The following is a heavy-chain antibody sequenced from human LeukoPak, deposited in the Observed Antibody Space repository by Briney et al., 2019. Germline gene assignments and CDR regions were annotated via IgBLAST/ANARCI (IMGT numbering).Heavy chain of an antibody. V-gene: IGHV3-33*01. CDR3: ARDKLQLERRNYYYYGMDV. D-gene: IGHD1-1*01. CDR1: GFTFSSYG. Sequence: GGSLRLSCAASGFTFSSYGMRWVRQAPGKGIEWVAVIWYDGSNKYYADSVKGRFTISRDNSKNTLYLQMNSLRADDTAVYYCARDKLQLERRNYYYYGMDVWGQGTTVTVSS. CDR2: IWYDGSNK. J-gene: IGHJ6*02.